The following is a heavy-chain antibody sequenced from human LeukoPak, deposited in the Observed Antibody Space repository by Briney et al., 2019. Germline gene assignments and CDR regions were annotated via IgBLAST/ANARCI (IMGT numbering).Heavy chain of an antibody. J-gene: IGHJ4*02. Sequence: GGSLRLSCAASGFTFSSYWMSWVRQAPGKGLEWVANIKQDGSEKYYVDSVKGRFTISRDNAKNSLYLQMNSLRAEDTAVYYCARDLLLCGGDCYTTTYFDYWGQGTLVTVSS. CDR3: ARDLLLCGGDCYTTTYFDY. CDR1: GFTFSSYW. V-gene: IGHV3-7*01. D-gene: IGHD2-21*02. CDR2: IKQDGSEK.